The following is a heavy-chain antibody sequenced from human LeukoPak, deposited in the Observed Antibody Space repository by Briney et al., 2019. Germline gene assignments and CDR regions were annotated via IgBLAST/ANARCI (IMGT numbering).Heavy chain of an antibody. CDR3: ARDRYCSDSSCPHFDY. Sequence: GRSLRLSCTASGFTFSHYWMSWVRQAPGKGLQWVADIKQDESEKYYVDSVKGRFTISRDNAKNSMYLQMNSLRAEDTAVYYCARDRYCSDSSCPHFDYWGQGTLVTVSS. CDR1: GFTFSHYW. J-gene: IGHJ4*02. V-gene: IGHV3-7*01. CDR2: IKQDESEK. D-gene: IGHD2-15*01.